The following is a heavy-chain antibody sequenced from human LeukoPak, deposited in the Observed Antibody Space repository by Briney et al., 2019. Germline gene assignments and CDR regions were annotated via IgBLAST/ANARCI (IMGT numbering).Heavy chain of an antibody. J-gene: IGHJ4*02. D-gene: IGHD3-22*01. CDR2: ISSDTKNT. CDR1: GFTFNYYA. V-gene: IGHV3-23*01. Sequence: GGSLRLSCAASGFTFNYYAMTWVRQAPGKGPEWVSTISSDTKNTFYADSVKGRFTVSRDNSKNTLYLQMDSLRAEDTALYSCARHHYDSSVSFVAHDYWGQGTLVTVSS. CDR3: ARHHYDSSVSFVAHDY.